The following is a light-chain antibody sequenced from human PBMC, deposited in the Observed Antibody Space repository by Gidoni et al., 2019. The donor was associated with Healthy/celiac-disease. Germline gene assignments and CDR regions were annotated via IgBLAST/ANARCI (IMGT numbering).Light chain of an antibody. CDR2: DAS. Sequence: EIVLTQSPATLSLSPGARATLSCRASQSVSSHLAWYQQKPGQAPRLLIYDASNMATGIPARFSGSGSGTDFTLTISSLEPEDFAVYYCQQRSNWPPLTFGGGTKVEIK. CDR3: QQRSNWPPLT. J-gene: IGKJ4*01. CDR1: QSVSSH. V-gene: IGKV3-11*01.